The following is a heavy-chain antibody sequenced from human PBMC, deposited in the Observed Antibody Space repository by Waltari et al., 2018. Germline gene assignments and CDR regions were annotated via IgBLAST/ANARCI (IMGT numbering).Heavy chain of an antibody. V-gene: IGHV4-39*02. CDR2: IYPSGDT. CDR1: GGSISRSAYY. D-gene: IGHD2-15*01. CDR3: ARRGDWLPLDAFDI. J-gene: IGHJ3*02. Sequence: QLQLQESGPGLVKSSETLSLTCAVSGGSISRSAYYWVWLRQPPGKELEWIGSIYPSGDTYYHASLESRVMVSVDRSSNHFSMTLGSVTAADTAVYYCARRGDWLPLDAFDIWGQGTVVTVSS.